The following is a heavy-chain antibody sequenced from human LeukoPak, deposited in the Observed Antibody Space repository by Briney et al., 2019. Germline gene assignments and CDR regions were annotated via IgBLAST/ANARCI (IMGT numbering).Heavy chain of an antibody. Sequence: PGGSLRLSCAASGFTFSDYYMSWIRQAPGKGLEWVSYISSSGSTIYYADSVKGRFTISRDNAKNSLYLQMNSLRAEDMAFYYCAKEGSPWYCSGSRCYSHFDYWGQGTLVTVSS. CDR1: GFTFSDYY. J-gene: IGHJ4*02. V-gene: IGHV3-11*01. CDR2: ISSSGSTI. D-gene: IGHD2-15*01. CDR3: AKEGSPWYCSGSRCYSHFDY.